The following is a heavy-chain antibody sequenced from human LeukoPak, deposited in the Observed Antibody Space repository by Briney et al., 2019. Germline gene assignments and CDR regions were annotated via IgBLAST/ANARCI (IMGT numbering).Heavy chain of an antibody. CDR2: INPNSGGT. V-gene: IGHV1-2*02. Sequence: ASVKVSCKTSGYSFTDYYMHWVRQTPGQGLEWMGWINPNSGGTSSAQKFQGRVTMTRDTSITTVYMEVSWLTSDDTAIYYCARADRLDGGPYLIGPWGQGTLVTVSS. CDR3: ARADRLDGGPYLIGP. D-gene: IGHD2-21*01. CDR1: GYSFTDYY. J-gene: IGHJ5*02.